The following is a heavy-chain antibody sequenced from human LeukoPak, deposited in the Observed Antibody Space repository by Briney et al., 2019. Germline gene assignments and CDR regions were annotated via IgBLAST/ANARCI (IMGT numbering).Heavy chain of an antibody. CDR1: GDSISSSSYY. CDR2: IYYSGST. Sequence: ETLSLTCTVSGDSISSSSYYWGWIRQPPGKGLEWIGSIYYSGSTYYNPSLKSRVTISVDTSKNQFSLKLSSVTAADTAVYYCARLIGNYYYYYMDVWGKGTTVTVSS. CDR3: ARLIGNYYYYYMDV. D-gene: IGHD3-10*01. V-gene: IGHV4-39*01. J-gene: IGHJ6*03.